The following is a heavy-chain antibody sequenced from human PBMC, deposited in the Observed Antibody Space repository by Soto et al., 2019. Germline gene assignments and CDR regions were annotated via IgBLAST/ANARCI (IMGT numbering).Heavy chain of an antibody. CDR2: ISSSSSTI. V-gene: IGHV3-48*01. D-gene: IGHD3-9*01. Sequence: EVQLVESGGGLVQPGGSLRLSCAASGFTFSSYSMNWVRQAPGKGLEWVSYISSSSSTIYYADSVKGRFTISRDNAKNSLYLQMNSLRAEDTAVYYCARTILTGYYNGYYFDYWGQGTLVTVSS. J-gene: IGHJ4*02. CDR3: ARTILTGYYNGYYFDY. CDR1: GFTFSSYS.